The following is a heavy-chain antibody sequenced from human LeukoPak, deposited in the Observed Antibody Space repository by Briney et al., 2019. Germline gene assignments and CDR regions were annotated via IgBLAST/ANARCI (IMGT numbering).Heavy chain of an antibody. J-gene: IGHJ3*02. V-gene: IGHV3-30*18. CDR1: GFTFSSYG. CDR2: ISYDGSNK. Sequence: GRSLRLSCAASGFTFSSYGMHWVRQAPGKGLEWVAVISYDGSNKYYADSVKGRFTISRDNSKNTLYLQMKSLRAEDTAVYYWAEGDYWNGWWCFRNAFDIWGQGTMVTVSS. CDR3: AEGDYWNGWWCFRNAFDI. D-gene: IGHD2-21*01.